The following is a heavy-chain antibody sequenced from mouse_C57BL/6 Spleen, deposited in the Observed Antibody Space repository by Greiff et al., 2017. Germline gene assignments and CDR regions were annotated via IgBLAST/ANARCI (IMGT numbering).Heavy chain of an antibody. V-gene: IGHV5-9*01. D-gene: IGHD1-1*01. CDR1: GFTFSSYT. CDR2: ISGGGGNT. J-gene: IGHJ1*03. Sequence: EVQGVESGGGLVKPGGSLKLSCAASGFTFSSYTMSWVRQTPEKRLEWVATISGGGGNTYYPDSVKGRFTFSRDNAKHTLFLQMRSLRSDDTALYYCGRQRGSKWYFDVWGTGTTVTVSS. CDR3: GRQRGSKWYFDV.